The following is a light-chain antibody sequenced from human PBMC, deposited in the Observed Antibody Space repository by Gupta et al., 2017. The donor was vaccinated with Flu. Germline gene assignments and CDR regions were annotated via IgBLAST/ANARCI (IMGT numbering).Light chain of an antibody. V-gene: IGLV3-21*02. J-gene: IGLJ3*02. CDR2: DDR. CDR1: GSKS. CDR3: QVWDSSTDLWV. Sequence: GSKSVHWYQQKAGQAPVVVVSDDRDRPSGIPERFSGSNSGNTATLPISRVVAGDAADSYCQVWDSSTDLWVFAGWTKLTVL.